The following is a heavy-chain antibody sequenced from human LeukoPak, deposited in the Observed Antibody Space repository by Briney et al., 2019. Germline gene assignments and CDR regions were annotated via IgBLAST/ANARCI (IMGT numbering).Heavy chain of an antibody. D-gene: IGHD6-6*01. J-gene: IGHJ6*02. CDR1: GFNVSNNY. V-gene: IGHV3-66*01. CDR2: IYSGGST. CDR3: ARGPSSFGLDV. Sequence: PGGSVRLSCAASGFNVSNNYMNWVRQAPGKGLEWVSVIYSGGSTYYADSVKGRFTISRDNAKNTLYLQMNGLRAEDTAVYYCARGPSSFGLDVWGQGTTVTVSS.